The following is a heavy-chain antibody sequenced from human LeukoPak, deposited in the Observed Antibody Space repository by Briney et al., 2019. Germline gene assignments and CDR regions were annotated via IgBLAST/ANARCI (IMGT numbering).Heavy chain of an antibody. Sequence: ASVKVSCKASGYTFTGYYMHWVRQAPGQGLEWMGWINPNSGGTNYAQKFQGWVTMTRDTSISTAYMELSRLRSDDTAVYYCARGYHGGSRTGSTFDYWGQGTLVTVSS. CDR2: INPNSGGT. D-gene: IGHD1-26*01. CDR3: ARGYHGGSRTGSTFDY. V-gene: IGHV1-2*04. J-gene: IGHJ4*02. CDR1: GYTFTGYY.